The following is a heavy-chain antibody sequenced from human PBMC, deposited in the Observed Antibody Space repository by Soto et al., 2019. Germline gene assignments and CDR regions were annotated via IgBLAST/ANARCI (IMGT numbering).Heavy chain of an antibody. V-gene: IGHV1-69*01. CDR1: GGTFSSYA. CDR2: IIPIFGTA. CDR3: AISYSNYPYYYHGMDV. J-gene: IGHJ6*01. D-gene: IGHD4-4*01. Sequence: QVQLVQSGAEVKKPGSSVKVSCKASGGTFSSYAISWVRQAPGQGLEWMGGIIPIFGTANYAQKFQGRVTITADESTSTAYMELSSLRSEDTAVYYCAISYSNYPYYYHGMDVWGQVPTVTVSS.